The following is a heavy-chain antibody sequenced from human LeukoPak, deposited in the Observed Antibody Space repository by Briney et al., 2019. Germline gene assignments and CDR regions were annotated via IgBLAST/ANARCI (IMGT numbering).Heavy chain of an antibody. V-gene: IGHV1-8*01. CDR3: ARRRTYDFWSGYYRVFDY. Sequence: GASVKVSCKASGYTFTSYDINWVRQATGQGLEWMGWMNPNSGHTGYAQKFQGRVTMTRSTSISTAYMELSSLRSEDTAVYYCARRRTYDFWSGYYRVFDYWGQGTLVTVSS. CDR2: MNPNSGHT. J-gene: IGHJ4*02. CDR1: GYTFTSYD. D-gene: IGHD3-3*01.